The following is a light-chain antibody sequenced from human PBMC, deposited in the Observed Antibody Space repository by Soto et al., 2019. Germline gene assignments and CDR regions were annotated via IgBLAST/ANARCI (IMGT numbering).Light chain of an antibody. CDR1: RSNIGAGYD. CDR2: GNS. J-gene: IGLJ3*02. Sequence: QSVLTQPPSVSGAPGQRVTISCTGSRSNIGAGYDVHWYQQLPGTAPKLLIYGNSNRPSGVPDRFSGSKSGTSASLAITGLQAEDEADYYCQSYDSSRIALFGGGTQVIVL. V-gene: IGLV1-40*01. CDR3: QSYDSSRIAL.